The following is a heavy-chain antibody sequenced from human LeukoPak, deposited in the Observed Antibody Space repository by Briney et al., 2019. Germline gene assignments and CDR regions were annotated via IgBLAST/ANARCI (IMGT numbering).Heavy chain of an antibody. CDR3: ANALWDSGGYYAAGD. D-gene: IGHD3-22*01. CDR1: AFTFSRSA. J-gene: IGHJ4*02. CDR2: IRTDDKSK. V-gene: IGHV3-30*02. Sequence: SGGSLRLSWVASAFTFSRSAMHWVRQAPGKGLEWVAFIRTDDKSKQYAASVKGRFIISRDDSTHTLYLQMNSLRAEDASVYYCANALWDSGGYYAAGDCGQG.